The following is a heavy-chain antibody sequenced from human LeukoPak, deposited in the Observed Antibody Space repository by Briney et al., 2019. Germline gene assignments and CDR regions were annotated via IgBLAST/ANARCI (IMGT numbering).Heavy chain of an antibody. J-gene: IGHJ4*02. CDR3: AKLGSPRAY. Sequence: PSETLSLTCTVSGGSIGTYCWSWIRQPPGKGLEWIGHIYYFEKTDYNPSLESRVTISVDAAKNHFSLKLRSVTPLDTAVYYCAKLGSPRAYWGQGILVTVSS. V-gene: IGHV4-59*01. CDR2: IYYFEKT. CDR1: GGSIGTYC. D-gene: IGHD7-27*01.